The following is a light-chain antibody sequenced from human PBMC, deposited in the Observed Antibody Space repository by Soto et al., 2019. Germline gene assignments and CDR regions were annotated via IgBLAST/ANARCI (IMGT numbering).Light chain of an antibody. Sequence: QSVLTQPPSVSGAPGQRVTISCTGGSSNLGAGYDVHWYQQFPGTDPKLLIYGNNNRPSGVPDRFSGSKSGTSASLAITGLKADDEADYYCQSYDISLSGSVVFGGGTKLTVL. CDR1: SSNLGAGYD. CDR2: GNN. V-gene: IGLV1-40*01. CDR3: QSYDISLSGSVV. J-gene: IGLJ2*01.